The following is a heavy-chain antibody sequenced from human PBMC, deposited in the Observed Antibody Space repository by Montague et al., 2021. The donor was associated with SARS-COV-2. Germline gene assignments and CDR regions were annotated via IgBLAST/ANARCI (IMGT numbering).Heavy chain of an antibody. Sequence: SETLSLTCAVYGESFSGFFWSWIRQPLGKGLEWIAEINDRGVTNYNYNPSLGSRVTISADTSKNQFSLKLRSVTAADTAVYYCARWDPQTLTVISLRGKSANDYWGQGTLVTVSS. V-gene: IGHV4-34*01. CDR3: ARWDPQTLTVISLRGKSANDY. D-gene: IGHD4-11*01. CDR1: GESFSGFF. CDR2: INDRGVTNY. J-gene: IGHJ4*02.